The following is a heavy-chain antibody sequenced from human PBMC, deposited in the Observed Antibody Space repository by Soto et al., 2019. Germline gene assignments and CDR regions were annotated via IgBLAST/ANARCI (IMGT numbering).Heavy chain of an antibody. Sequence: LRLSCAASGFTFDDYAMHWVRQSPGKGLEWVSGISWNSGSIGYADSVKGRFTISRDNAKNSLYLQMNSLRAEDTALYYCAKDLNFGVVAPNYYYGMDVWGQGTTVTVSS. CDR3: AKDLNFGVVAPNYYYGMDV. J-gene: IGHJ6*02. CDR1: GFTFDDYA. D-gene: IGHD3-3*01. CDR2: ISWNSGSI. V-gene: IGHV3-9*01.